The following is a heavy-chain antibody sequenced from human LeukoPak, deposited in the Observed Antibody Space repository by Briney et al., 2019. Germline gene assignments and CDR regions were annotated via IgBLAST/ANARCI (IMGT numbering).Heavy chain of an antibody. D-gene: IGHD2-15*01. CDR1: GGSISSYY. J-gene: IGHJ5*02. CDR3: ARDRLYCSGGSCYSGHWFDP. V-gene: IGHV4-59*01. CDR2: IYYSGST. Sequence: SETLSLTCTVSGGSISSYYWSWIRQPPGKGLEWIGYIYYSGSTNYNPSLKSRVTISVDTSKNQFSLKLSSVTAADTAVYYCARDRLYCSGGSCYSGHWFDPWGQGTLVTVSS.